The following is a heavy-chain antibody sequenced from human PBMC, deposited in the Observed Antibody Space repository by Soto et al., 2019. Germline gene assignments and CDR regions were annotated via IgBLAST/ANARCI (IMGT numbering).Heavy chain of an antibody. J-gene: IGHJ4*02. CDR1: GVTFSSYG. CDR3: ARELLGYSGYEHIDY. Sequence: GGSLRVSCAASGVTFSSYGMHWVRQGPGKGLEWVAVIWYDGSNKHYADSVKGRFTISRDNSKNTLYLQMNSLRAEDTAVYYCARELLGYSGYEHIDYWGQGTLVTISS. V-gene: IGHV3-33*01. D-gene: IGHD5-12*01. CDR2: IWYDGSNK.